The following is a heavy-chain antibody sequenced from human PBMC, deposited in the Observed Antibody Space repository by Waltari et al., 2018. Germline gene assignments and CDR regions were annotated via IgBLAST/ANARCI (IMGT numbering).Heavy chain of an antibody. CDR3: AAPHSTSWYVSDY. CDR2: INGDESTT. Sequence: EVQLVESGGGLVQPGGSLRLSCAAPGLSFRPYWMHWVRQGPGKGLVWVSRINGDESTTNYADSVKGRFTISRDNAKNTLYLQMNSLRAEDTAVYYCAAPHSTSWYVSDYWGQGALVTVSS. D-gene: IGHD2-2*01. J-gene: IGHJ4*02. CDR1: GLSFRPYW. V-gene: IGHV3-74*01.